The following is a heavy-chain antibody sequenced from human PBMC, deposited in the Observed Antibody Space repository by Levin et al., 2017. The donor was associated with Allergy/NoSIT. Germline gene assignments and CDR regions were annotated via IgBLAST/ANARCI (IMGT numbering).Heavy chain of an antibody. CDR3: VRIYFDTSGRQVAFDY. CDR1: GFTFSGSA. Sequence: GESLKISCAASGFTFSGSAMHWVRQASGKGLEWVGRIREKTNNYATAYGASVKGRFTISRDDSKNMAFLQMNSLNTEDTAIYYCVRIYFDTSGRQVAFDYWGQGTQVTVSS. CDR2: IREKTNNYAT. J-gene: IGHJ4*02. V-gene: IGHV3-73*01. D-gene: IGHD3-22*01.